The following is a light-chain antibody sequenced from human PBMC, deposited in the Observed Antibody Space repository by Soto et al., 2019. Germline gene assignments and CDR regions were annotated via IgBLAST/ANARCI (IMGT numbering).Light chain of an antibody. CDR2: GAS. CDR3: QQYNNWPQT. Sequence: EIVMTQSPATLSVSPGERATLSCRASLSVAGNLAWYQQKPGQAPRLLIYGASTRATGFPARFSGSGSGTEFTLTIGSLQSEDLAVYYCQQYNNWPQTFGQGTKVEIK. CDR1: LSVAGN. V-gene: IGKV3-15*01. J-gene: IGKJ1*01.